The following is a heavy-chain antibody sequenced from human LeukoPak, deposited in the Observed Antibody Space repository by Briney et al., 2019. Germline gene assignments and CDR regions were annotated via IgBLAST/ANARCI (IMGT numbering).Heavy chain of an antibody. CDR2: ISWNSGHI. Sequence: GGSLRLSCAASGFTFDDYAMHWVRHAPGKGLEWVSGISWNSGHIGYADSVKGRFTISRDNAKNSLYLQMNSLRAGDTALYYCAKDRRHTVSGGYFDLWGRGTLVIVSS. D-gene: IGHD3-10*01. CDR1: GFTFDDYA. CDR3: AKDRRHTVSGGYFDL. V-gene: IGHV3-9*01. J-gene: IGHJ2*01.